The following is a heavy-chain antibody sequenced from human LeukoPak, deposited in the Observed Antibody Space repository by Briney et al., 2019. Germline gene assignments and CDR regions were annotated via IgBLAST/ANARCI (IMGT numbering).Heavy chain of an antibody. Sequence: PGGSLRLSCAASGLTFSNTWMNWVRQAPGKGLEWVGRIRSETDGGPTDFAAPVKGRFTISRDDSKNTLYLQMNSLKTEDTAVYYCTTEGKNDYVAFDIWGQGTMVTVSS. CDR1: GLTFSNTW. CDR2: IRSETDGGPT. CDR3: TTEGKNDYVAFDI. D-gene: IGHD4-17*01. J-gene: IGHJ3*02. V-gene: IGHV3-15*01.